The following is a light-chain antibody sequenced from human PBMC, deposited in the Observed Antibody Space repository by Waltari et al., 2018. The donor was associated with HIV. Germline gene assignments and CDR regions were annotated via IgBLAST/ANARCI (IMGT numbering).Light chain of an antibody. CDR1: SSHVGGYTY. Sequence: QSALTQPPSSSGSPGQSVTISCTGTSSHVGGYTYLSCYLHHPGKTPKLMIYEVSKRPSGVPDRFSGSKSGNTASLTVSGLQAEDEAEYYCSSYAGSKNLVFGGGTKLTVL. CDR2: EVS. J-gene: IGLJ2*01. V-gene: IGLV2-8*01. CDR3: SSYAGSKNLV.